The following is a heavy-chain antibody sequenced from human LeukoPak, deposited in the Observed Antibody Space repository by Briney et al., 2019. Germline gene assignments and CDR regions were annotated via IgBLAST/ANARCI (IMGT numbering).Heavy chain of an antibody. J-gene: IGHJ5*02. CDR1: GYTFTSSY. V-gene: IGHV1-46*01. CDR3: ARKHDYGYNWFDP. Sequence: ASVKVSCKASGYTFTSSYMHWVRQAPGQGLEWMGIINPSGGNTTYAQKFQGRVTMTRDMSTSTVYMELSSLRSEDTAVYYCARKHDYGYNWFDPWGQGTLVTVSS. CDR2: INPSGGNT. D-gene: IGHD4-17*01.